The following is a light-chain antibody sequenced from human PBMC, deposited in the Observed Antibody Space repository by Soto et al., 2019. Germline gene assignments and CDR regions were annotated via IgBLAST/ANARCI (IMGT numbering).Light chain of an antibody. CDR3: QDYGSSRT. CDR1: QSVSSSY. Sequence: EVVLTQSPGTLSLSPGERATLSCRASQSVSSSYLAWYQRRPGQAPRLLIYGASSRATDIPDRFSGSGSETDFTLTISRLEPDDFAVYYCQDYGSSRTFGQGTKV. CDR2: GAS. V-gene: IGKV3-20*01. J-gene: IGKJ1*01.